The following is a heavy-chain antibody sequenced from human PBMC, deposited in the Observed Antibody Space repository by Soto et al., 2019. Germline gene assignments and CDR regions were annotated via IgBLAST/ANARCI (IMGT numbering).Heavy chain of an antibody. CDR2: INPSGST. J-gene: IGHJ6*02. Sequence: SATLSLPRAVYGGPFSGYYRNCILQPLGKGLEWIGEINPSGSTNYSPSFESRVTISVDKSKNQFSLRLRSVTAADTAVYYCASGTGIVSRGGKWASRRPDYSYNGKGVWGQGTSVTVSS. CDR3: ASGTGIVSRGGKWASRRPDYSYNGKGV. D-gene: IGHD1-26*01. V-gene: IGHV4-34*01. CDR1: GGPFSGYY.